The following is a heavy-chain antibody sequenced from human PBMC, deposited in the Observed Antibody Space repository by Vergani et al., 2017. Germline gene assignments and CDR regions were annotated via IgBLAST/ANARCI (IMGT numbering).Heavy chain of an antibody. Sequence: QVHLVESGGGVVQPGRSLRLSCVVSGFTSSYYGMHWVRQAPGKGLEWVAVISYDGTQKYYADSVKARFTISRENSKSTLYLQMNSLRTEDTAVYYCATKSCGTPGCQIGYFREWGQGTLVTVSS. J-gene: IGHJ1*01. D-gene: IGHD1-26*01. CDR1: GFTSSYYG. V-gene: IGHV3-30*03. CDR2: ISYDGTQK. CDR3: ATKSCGTPGCQIGYFRE.